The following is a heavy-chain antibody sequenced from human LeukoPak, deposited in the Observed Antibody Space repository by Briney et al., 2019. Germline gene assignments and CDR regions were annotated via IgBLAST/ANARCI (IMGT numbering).Heavy chain of an antibody. CDR1: GGTFSSYA. Sequence: VASVKVSCKASGGTFSSYAISWVRQAPGQGLEWMGGIIPIFGTANYAQKFQGRVTITADESTSTAYMELSSLRSEDTAVYYCASNHPDCSGGSCYSGEFWFDPWGQGTLVTVSS. CDR2: IIPIFGTA. V-gene: IGHV1-69*13. J-gene: IGHJ5*02. D-gene: IGHD2-15*01. CDR3: ASNHPDCSGGSCYSGEFWFDP.